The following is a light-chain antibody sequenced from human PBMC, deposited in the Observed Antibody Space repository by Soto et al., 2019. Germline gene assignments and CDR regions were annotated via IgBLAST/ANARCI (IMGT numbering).Light chain of an antibody. CDR3: QQYFTYSWT. V-gene: IGKV1-5*01. CDR1: QSITTY. Sequence: DIQMTQSPSALSAFVGDTVTVTCRASQSITTYLAWYQHRPGRAPKLLMYDASTLDSGVPSRFSGSGSGTEFTLTISSLQPEDFATYYCQQYFTYSWTFDQGTKVEIK. J-gene: IGKJ1*01. CDR2: DAS.